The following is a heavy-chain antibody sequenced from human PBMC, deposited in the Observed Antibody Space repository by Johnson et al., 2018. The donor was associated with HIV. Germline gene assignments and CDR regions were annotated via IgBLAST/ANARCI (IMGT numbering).Heavy chain of an antibody. V-gene: IGHV3-9*01. CDR3: ASSSVVDDAFDI. CDR2: ISWNSGSI. J-gene: IGHJ3*02. Sequence: VQLVESGGGLVQPGRSLRLSCAASGFIFDDYAMHWVRQAPGKGLEWVSSISWNSGSIGYADSVKGRFTISRDNAKNSLYLQMNSLRAEDTAVYYCASSSVVDDAFDIWGQGTMVTVSS. CDR1: GFIFDDYA. D-gene: IGHD2-15*01.